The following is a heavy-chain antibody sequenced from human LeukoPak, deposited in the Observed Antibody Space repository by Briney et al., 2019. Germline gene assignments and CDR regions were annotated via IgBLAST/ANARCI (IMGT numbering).Heavy chain of an antibody. J-gene: IGHJ4*02. V-gene: IGHV4-4*02. CDR3: ARAGYYGSGSYYPTLDY. CDR2: IYHSGST. D-gene: IGHD3-10*01. Sequence: SGTLSLTCAVSGGSISSSNWWSWIRQPPGKGLEWIGEIYHSGSTNYNPSLKSRATISVDKSKNQFSLKVSSVTAADTAVYYCARAGYYGSGSYYPTLDYWGQGTLVTVSS. CDR1: GGSISSSNW.